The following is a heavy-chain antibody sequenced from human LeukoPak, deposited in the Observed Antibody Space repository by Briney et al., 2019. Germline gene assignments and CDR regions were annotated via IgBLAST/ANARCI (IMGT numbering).Heavy chain of an antibody. J-gene: IGHJ4*02. D-gene: IGHD3-10*01. CDR3: ARDIYLIRGVISRDFDY. CDR1: WLTVNSRY. Sequence: GESLRLSCAASWLTVNSRYMSWVRQAPGKGLEGVSIIYSGGSTNYADSVKGRFTISRDNSKNTLYLQVSGLRAEDTAVYYCARDIYLIRGVISRDFDYWGRGTLVTVSS. CDR2: IYSGGST. V-gene: IGHV3-53*05.